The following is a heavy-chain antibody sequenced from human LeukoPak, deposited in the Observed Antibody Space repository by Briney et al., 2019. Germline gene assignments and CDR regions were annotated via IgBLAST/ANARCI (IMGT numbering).Heavy chain of an antibody. V-gene: IGHV4-59*01. CDR1: GGPISNYY. CDR2: IYYTGTA. D-gene: IGHD3-22*01. Sequence: SETLSLTCTVSGGPISNYYWSWIRQPPGKGLEWIGYIYYTGTAKSNPSLKSRVTTSIETSKNRFSLKLSSVTAADTAVYYCARYDRSGYSLELWGQGTLVTVSS. J-gene: IGHJ4*02. CDR3: ARYDRSGYSLEL.